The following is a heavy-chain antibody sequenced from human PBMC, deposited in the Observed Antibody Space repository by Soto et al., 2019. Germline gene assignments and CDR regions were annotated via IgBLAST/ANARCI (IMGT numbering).Heavy chain of an antibody. V-gene: IGHV3-21*01. CDR2: ISGSGIDI. D-gene: IGHD4-4*01. CDR3: AREGVTNYTDYYFDL. J-gene: IGHJ4*01. CDR1: GFAFYYYN. Sequence: PGGSLRLSCAASGFAFYYYNMNRVRQAQGRWLEWVSSISGSGIDIHFTDSVKGLFTISRDNAKTSLYLQMDSLRPEDTAIYYCAREGVTNYTDYYFDLWGHGALVTVSS.